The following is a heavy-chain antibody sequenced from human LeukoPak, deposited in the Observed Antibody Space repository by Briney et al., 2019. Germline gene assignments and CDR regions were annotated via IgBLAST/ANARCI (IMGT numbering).Heavy chain of an antibody. J-gene: IGHJ6*03. D-gene: IGHD6-13*01. Sequence: ASVKVSCKASGYTFTGYYMHWVRQAPGQGLEWMGWINPNGGGTNYAQKFQGRVTMTRDTSISTAYMELSRLRSDDTAVYYCARMYSSSSDYYYYYMDVWGKGTTVTVSS. V-gene: IGHV1-2*02. CDR2: INPNGGGT. CDR3: ARMYSSSSDYYYYYMDV. CDR1: GYTFTGYY.